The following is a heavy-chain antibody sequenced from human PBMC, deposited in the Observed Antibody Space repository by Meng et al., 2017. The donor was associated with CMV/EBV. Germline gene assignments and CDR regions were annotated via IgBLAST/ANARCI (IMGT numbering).Heavy chain of an antibody. CDR1: GGSFSVYY. D-gene: IGHD3-10*01. Sequence: ETLSLTCAVYGGSFSVYYWSWIRQPPGKGLEWIGEINYSGSTNYNPPLKSRVTISVDTSKNQFSLKLSSVTAADTAVYYCARGLREFYYYYGMDVWGQGTTVTVSS. CDR3: ARGLREFYYYYGMDV. V-gene: IGHV4-34*01. J-gene: IGHJ6*02. CDR2: INYSGST.